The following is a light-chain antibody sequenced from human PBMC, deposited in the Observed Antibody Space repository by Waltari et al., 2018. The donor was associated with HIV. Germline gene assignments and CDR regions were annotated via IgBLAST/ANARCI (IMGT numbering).Light chain of an antibody. Sequence: QSALTQPASVSGSPGQSITISCTGTSRDVGSYNLVSWYQQHPGKAPKLMIYEGSKRPSGVSNRFSGSKSGNTASLTISGLQAEDEADYYCCSYAGSSTWVFGGGTKLTVL. CDR3: CSYAGSSTWV. CDR2: EGS. J-gene: IGLJ3*02. V-gene: IGLV2-23*01. CDR1: SRDVGSYNL.